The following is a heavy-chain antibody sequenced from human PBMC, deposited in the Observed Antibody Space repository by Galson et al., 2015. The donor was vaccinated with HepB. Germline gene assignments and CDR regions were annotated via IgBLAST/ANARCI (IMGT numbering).Heavy chain of an antibody. CDR1: GGSFSGYY. CDR3: ARGSPGYSYGYRRGLFGYYSDY. J-gene: IGHJ4*02. Sequence: TLSLTCAVYGGSFSGYYWSWIRQPPGKGLEWIGEINHSGSTNYNPSLKSRVTISVDTSKNQFSLKLSSVTAADTAVYYCARGSPGYSYGYRRGLFGYYSDYCGQGTLVTVSS. V-gene: IGHV4-34*01. D-gene: IGHD5-18*01. CDR2: INHSGST.